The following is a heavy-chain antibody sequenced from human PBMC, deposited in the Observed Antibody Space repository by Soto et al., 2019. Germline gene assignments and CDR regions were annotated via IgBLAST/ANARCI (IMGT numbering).Heavy chain of an antibody. Sequence: ASVKVSCKASGGTFSSYAISWVRQAPGQGLEWMGGIIPIFGTANYAQKFQGRVTITADKSTSTAYMELSSLRSEDTAVYYCARQPVGATTYFDYWGQGTLVTVSS. V-gene: IGHV1-69*06. CDR1: GGTFSSYA. D-gene: IGHD1-26*01. J-gene: IGHJ4*02. CDR3: ARQPVGATTYFDY. CDR2: IIPIFGTA.